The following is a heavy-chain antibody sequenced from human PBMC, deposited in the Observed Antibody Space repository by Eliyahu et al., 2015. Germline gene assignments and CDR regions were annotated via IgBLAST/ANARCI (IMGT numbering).Heavy chain of an antibody. J-gene: IGHJ6*04. D-gene: IGHD4-17*01. CDR2: INPNSGGT. Sequence: LEWMGWINPNSGGTKYAQKFQGRVTMTRDTSISTAYMELSRLRSDDTAVYYCARDLLATPEYGDYGSYYYYCGMDVWGKGTTVTVSS. V-gene: IGHV1-2*02. CDR3: ARDLLATPEYGDYGSYYYYCGMDV.